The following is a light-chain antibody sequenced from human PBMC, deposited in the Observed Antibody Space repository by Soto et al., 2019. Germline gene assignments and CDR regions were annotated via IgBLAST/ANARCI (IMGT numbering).Light chain of an antibody. CDR1: QSVGNK. Sequence: EIVMTQSPATLSVSPGERAILSCRASQSVGNKLVWYQQKPGQAPRLLIYGASARAPAIPARFSGSGSGTEFTLTISSLQSEDFAVYYCQQYNSYLWTFGQGTKVEIK. V-gene: IGKV3-15*01. CDR3: QQYNSYLWT. CDR2: GAS. J-gene: IGKJ1*01.